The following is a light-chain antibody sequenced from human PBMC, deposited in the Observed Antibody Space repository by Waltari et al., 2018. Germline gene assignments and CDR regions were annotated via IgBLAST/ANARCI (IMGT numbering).Light chain of an antibody. V-gene: IGLV1-44*01. CDR3: AVWDDSLNGWV. J-gene: IGLJ3*02. Sequence: QSVLAQPPSASGTPGQRVTISCSGSSSNIGTNPVSWYPHLPGTAPKLLIYSNNQRPSGVPDRISGSKSGTSASLAISGLQSDDETDYYCAVWDDSLNGWVFGGGTKLTVL. CDR2: SNN. CDR1: SSNIGTNP.